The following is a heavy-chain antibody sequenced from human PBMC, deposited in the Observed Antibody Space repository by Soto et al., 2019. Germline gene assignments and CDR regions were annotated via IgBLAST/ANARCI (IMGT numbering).Heavy chain of an antibody. CDR2: VCPGGRT. J-gene: IGHJ5*02. CDR3: ARGDYGQYDAYNWFDP. D-gene: IGHD3-10*01. V-gene: IGHV4-34*02. CDR1: GGSFNNYC. Sequence: QVRLQQWGAGLVRPSETLSLTCAVYGGSFNNYCWCWIRQPPGKGLEWIGEVCPGGRTNYSPTLRREVRIVVEGSKNQFSLRLTSVTVAASAVYYCARGDYGQYDAYNWFDPWGQGKLVIVAS.